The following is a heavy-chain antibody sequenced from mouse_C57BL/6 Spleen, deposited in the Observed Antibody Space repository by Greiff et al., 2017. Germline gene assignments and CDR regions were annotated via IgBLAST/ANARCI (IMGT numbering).Heavy chain of an antibody. CDR3: VRDREPGGYYDYAMDY. D-gene: IGHD2-3*01. J-gene: IGHJ4*01. Sequence: GGGLVQPKGSLKLSCAASGFTFNTYAMHWVRQAPGKRLEWVARSRSKSSNYATYYADSVKDRFTISRDDSQSMLYLQMNNLKTEDTAMYYCVRDREPGGYYDYAMDYWGQGTSVTVSS. V-gene: IGHV10-3*01. CDR1: GFTFNTYA. CDR2: SRSKSSNYAT.